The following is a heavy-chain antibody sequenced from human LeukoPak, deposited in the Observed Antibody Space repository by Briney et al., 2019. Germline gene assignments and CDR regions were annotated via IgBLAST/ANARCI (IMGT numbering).Heavy chain of an antibody. J-gene: IGHJ6*02. Sequence: KPSETLSLTCAVYGGSFSGYYWSWIRQPPVKGLEWIGEINHSGSTNYNPSLKSRVTISVDTSKNQFSLKLSSVTAADTAVYYCARASADSSSWHDHTTTNMDVWGQGTTVTVSS. D-gene: IGHD6-13*01. V-gene: IGHV4-34*01. CDR2: INHSGST. CDR3: ARASADSSSWHDHTTTNMDV. CDR1: GGSFSGYY.